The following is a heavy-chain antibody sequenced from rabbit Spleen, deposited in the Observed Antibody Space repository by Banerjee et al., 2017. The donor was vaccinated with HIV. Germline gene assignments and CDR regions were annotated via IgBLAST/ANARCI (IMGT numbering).Heavy chain of an antibody. V-gene: IGHV1S47*01. D-gene: IGHD1-1*01. Sequence: EESGGDLVKPGASLTLTCKASGIDFSSYGVSWVRQAPGKGLEWIGYIDPIFANTYYAGWVKGRFTISSHNAQNTLYLQLNSLTAADTATYFCVRDKASISGDYGPYYFNLWGPGTLVTVS. CDR2: IDPIFANT. CDR3: VRDKASISGDYGPYYFNL. J-gene: IGHJ4*01. CDR1: GIDFSSYG.